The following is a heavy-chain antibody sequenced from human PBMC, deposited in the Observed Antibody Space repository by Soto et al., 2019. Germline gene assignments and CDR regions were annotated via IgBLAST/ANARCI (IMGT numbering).Heavy chain of an antibody. V-gene: IGHV3-7*03. J-gene: IGHJ4*01. CDR2: IGQNGGGM. D-gene: IGHD7-27*01. CDR3: VRGTPKPGVDY. CDR1: GFTFTNYW. Sequence: EVQLEESGGGLVQPGGSLRLACAVSGFTFTNYWMNWVRQAPGKGLEWVANIGQNGGGMNYVDSVRGRFTVSRDNAKNSLYLQMNSLRAEYTAVYYCVRGTPKPGVDYWGQGTLVTVSS.